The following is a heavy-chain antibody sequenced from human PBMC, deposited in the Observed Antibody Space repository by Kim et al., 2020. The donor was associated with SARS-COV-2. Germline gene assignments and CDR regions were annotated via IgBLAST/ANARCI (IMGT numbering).Heavy chain of an antibody. CDR1: GESFNAYY. CDR2: INRSGST. J-gene: IGHJ6*02. Sequence: SETLSLTCAVYGESFNAYYWTWIRQAPGKGLEWIGEINRSGSTNYNPSLKSRVTISVDTYKKQVSLKLSSVTAADTAVYYCARIVGACSTFYIQCYYFGMDLGGLSTADTVS. D-gene: IGHD1-26*01. V-gene: IGHV4-34*01. CDR3: ARIVGACSTFYIQCYYFGMDL.